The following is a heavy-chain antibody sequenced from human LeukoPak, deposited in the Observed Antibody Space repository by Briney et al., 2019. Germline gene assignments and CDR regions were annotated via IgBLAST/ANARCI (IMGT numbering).Heavy chain of an antibody. CDR2: ISSSSSYI. CDR3: ATQKYSSSWYYFDY. V-gene: IGHV3-21*01. Sequence: GGSLRLSXAASGFTFSSYSMNWVRQAPGKGLEWDSSISSSSSYIYYADSVKGRFTISRDNAKNSLYLQMNSLRAEDTAVYYCATQKYSSSWYYFDYWGQGTLVTVSS. D-gene: IGHD6-13*01. J-gene: IGHJ4*02. CDR1: GFTFSSYS.